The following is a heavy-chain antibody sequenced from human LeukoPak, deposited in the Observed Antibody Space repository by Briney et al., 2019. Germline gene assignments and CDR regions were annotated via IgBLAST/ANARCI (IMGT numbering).Heavy chain of an antibody. CDR3: ARIYHYGSGSYYNPIDY. CDR1: GFSLSTSGMC. D-gene: IGHD3-10*01. Sequence: SGPALVKPTQTLTLTCTFSGFSLSTSGMCVSWIRQPPGKALEWLARIDWDDDKYYSTSLKTRLTISKDTSKNQVVLTMTNMDPVDTATYYCARIYHYGSGSYYNPIDYWGQGTLVTVSS. J-gene: IGHJ4*02. V-gene: IGHV2-70*11. CDR2: IDWDDDK.